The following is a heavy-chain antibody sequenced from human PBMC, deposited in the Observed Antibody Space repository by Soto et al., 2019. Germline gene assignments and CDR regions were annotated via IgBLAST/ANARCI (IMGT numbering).Heavy chain of an antibody. CDR1: GGTFSSYA. V-gene: IGHV1-69*13. CDR2: IIPIFGTA. Sequence: GASVKVSCKASGGTFSSYAISWVRQAPGQGLEWMGGIIPIFGTANYAQKFQGRVTITADESTSTAYMELSSLRSEDTAVYYCASGYYDSSGYSWFDPWDQGTLVTVSS. CDR3: ASGYYDSSGYSWFDP. D-gene: IGHD3-22*01. J-gene: IGHJ5*02.